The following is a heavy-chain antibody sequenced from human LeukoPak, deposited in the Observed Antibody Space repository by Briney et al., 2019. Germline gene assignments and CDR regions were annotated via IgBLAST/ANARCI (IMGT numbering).Heavy chain of an antibody. CDR1: GGSISSHY. CDR3: AGAPSYYYYYMDV. Sequence: SETLSLTCTVSGGSISSHYWSWIRQPPGKGLEWIGYIYYSGSTNYNPSLKSRVTISVDTSKNQFSLKLSSVTAADTAVYYCAGAPSYYYYYMDVWGKGTTVTVSS. CDR2: IYYSGST. J-gene: IGHJ6*03. V-gene: IGHV4-59*11.